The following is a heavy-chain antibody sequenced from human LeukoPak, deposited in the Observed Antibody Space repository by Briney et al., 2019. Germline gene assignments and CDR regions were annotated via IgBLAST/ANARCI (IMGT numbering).Heavy chain of an antibody. CDR3: AKDTSVVPAVSKRGMDV. Sequence: PGGSLRLSCAASGFTFSSYAMHWVRQAPGKGLEWVAVISYDGSNKYYADSVKGRFTISRDNAKNTLYLQMNSLRAEDTALYYCAKDTSVVPAVSKRGMDVWGQGTTVTVSS. V-gene: IGHV3-30-3*02. J-gene: IGHJ6*02. D-gene: IGHD2-2*01. CDR1: GFTFSSYA. CDR2: ISYDGSNK.